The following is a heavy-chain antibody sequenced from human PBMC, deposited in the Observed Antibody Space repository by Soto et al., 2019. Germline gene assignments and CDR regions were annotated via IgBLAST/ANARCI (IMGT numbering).Heavy chain of an antibody. J-gene: IGHJ5*02. CDR2: IYYSGST. V-gene: IGHV4-59*01. CDR3: ARDGVTGPPPNWFDP. D-gene: IGHD3-3*01. Sequence: QVQLQESGPGLVKPSETLSLTCTVSGGSISSYYWSWIRQPPGKGLEWIGYIYYSGSTNYNPSLKSRVTISVDTSKNQFSLKLSSVTAADTAVYYCARDGVTGPPPNWFDPWGQGTLVTVSS. CDR1: GGSISSYY.